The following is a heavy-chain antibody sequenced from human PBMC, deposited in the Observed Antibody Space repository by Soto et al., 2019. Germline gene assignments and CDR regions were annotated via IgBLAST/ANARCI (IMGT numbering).Heavy chain of an antibody. CDR1: GGSISSGDYY. V-gene: IGHV4-30-4*01. CDR3: ARVRIWFGELLDGMDV. Sequence: SETLSLTCTVSGGSISSGDYYWSWIRQPPGKGLEWIGYIYYSGSTYYNPSLKSRVTISVDTSKNQFSLKLSSVTAADTAVYYCARVRIWFGELLDGMDVWGQGTTVTVSS. CDR2: IYYSGST. J-gene: IGHJ6*02. D-gene: IGHD3-10*01.